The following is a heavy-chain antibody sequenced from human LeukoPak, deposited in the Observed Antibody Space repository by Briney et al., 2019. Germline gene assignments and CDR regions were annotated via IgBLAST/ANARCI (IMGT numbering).Heavy chain of an antibody. Sequence: GGSLRLSCAASAFTFSGYSMTWVRQAPGKGLEWVSAISGSGGSTYYADSVKGRFTISRDNSKNTLYLQMNSLRAEDTAVYYCAKDEGATGWFGSPGNWFDPWGQGTLVTVSS. CDR1: AFTFSGYS. J-gene: IGHJ5*02. CDR3: AKDEGATGWFGSPGNWFDP. V-gene: IGHV3-23*01. CDR2: ISGSGGST. D-gene: IGHD3-10*01.